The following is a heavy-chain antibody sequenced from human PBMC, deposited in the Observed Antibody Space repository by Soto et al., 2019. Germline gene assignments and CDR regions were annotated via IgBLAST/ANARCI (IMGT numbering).Heavy chain of an antibody. D-gene: IGHD2-15*01. CDR2: MSYSGST. J-gene: IGHJ6*02. V-gene: IGHV4-59*01. Sequence: PSETLSLTCTVSGASISTYYWSWIRQPPGKGLEWIGYMSYSGSTTYNPSLRRRVTTSVDTSKNQISLKLSSVTAADTAVYYCARVCSGDSCYFHFYYGMNVWGQGTTVTVSS. CDR3: ARVCSGDSCYFHFYYGMNV. CDR1: GASISTYY.